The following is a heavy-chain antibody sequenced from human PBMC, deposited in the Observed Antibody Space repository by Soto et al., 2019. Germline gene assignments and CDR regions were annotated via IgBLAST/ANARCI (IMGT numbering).Heavy chain of an antibody. CDR2: IWYDGSNK. CDR1: GFTFSNYG. Sequence: AGGSLRLSCAASGFTFSNYGMHWVRQAPGKGLEWVAVIWYDGSNKYYADSVKGRFTISRDNTKDSLYLQMNSLRAEDTAIYYCARGSAFIGLDYWGQGTPVTVSS. CDR3: ARGSAFIGLDY. V-gene: IGHV3-33*01. J-gene: IGHJ4*02. D-gene: IGHD1-26*01.